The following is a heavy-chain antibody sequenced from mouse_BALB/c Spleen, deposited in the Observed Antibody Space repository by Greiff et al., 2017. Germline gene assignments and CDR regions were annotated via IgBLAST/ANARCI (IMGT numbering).Heavy chain of an antibody. V-gene: IGHV1S135*01. D-gene: IGHD4-1*01. CDR1: GYSFTGYN. CDR3: ATGTRYAMDY. Sequence: EVKLMESGPELGKPGASVKISCKASGYSFTGYNMYWVKQSHRKSLEWIGYIDPYNGGTSYNQKSKGKATLTVDKSSSTAYMHLNSLTSEDSAIYYCATGTRYAMDYWGQGTSVTVSS. J-gene: IGHJ4*01. CDR2: IDPYNGGT.